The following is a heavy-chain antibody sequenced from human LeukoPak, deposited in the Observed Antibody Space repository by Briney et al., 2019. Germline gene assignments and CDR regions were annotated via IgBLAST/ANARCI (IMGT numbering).Heavy chain of an antibody. Sequence: GGSLRLSCAASGFTLSHFGMNWVRQAPGKGREGISYISSSSSTIYYADSVKGRLAISRDNAKNSLSLPMNSLRAEDTAVYYCARNDYDFWSGYHYWGQGTLVTASS. D-gene: IGHD3-3*01. J-gene: IGHJ4*02. V-gene: IGHV3-48*04. CDR1: GFTLSHFG. CDR2: ISSSSSTI. CDR3: ARNDYDFWSGYHY.